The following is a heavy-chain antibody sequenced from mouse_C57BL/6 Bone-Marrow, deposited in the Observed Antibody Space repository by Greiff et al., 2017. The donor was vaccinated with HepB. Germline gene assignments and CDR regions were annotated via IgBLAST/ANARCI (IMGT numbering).Heavy chain of an antibody. CDR3: ASGEIYDGYYYWYFDV. J-gene: IGHJ1*03. Sequence: QVQLKQSGAELARPGASVKMSCKASGYTFTSYTMHWVKQRPGQGLEWIGYINPSSGYTKYNQKFKNKATLTADKSSSTAYMQLSSLTSEDSAVYYCASGEIYDGYYYWYFDVWGTGTTVTVSS. CDR2: INPSSGYT. V-gene: IGHV1-4*01. D-gene: IGHD2-3*01. CDR1: GYTFTSYT.